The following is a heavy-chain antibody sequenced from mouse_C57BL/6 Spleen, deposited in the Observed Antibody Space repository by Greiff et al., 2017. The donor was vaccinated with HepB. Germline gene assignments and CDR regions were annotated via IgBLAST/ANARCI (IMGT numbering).Heavy chain of an antibody. V-gene: IGHV1-82*01. CDR1: GYAFSSSW. CDR2: IYPGDGDT. Sequence: QVQLQQSGPELVKPGASVKISCKASGYAFSSSWMNWVKQRPGKGLEWIGRIYPGDGDTNYNGKFKGKATMTADKSSSTAYMQLSSLTSEDSAVYFCARLWLAYWGQGTLVTVSA. CDR3: ARLWLAY. J-gene: IGHJ3*01.